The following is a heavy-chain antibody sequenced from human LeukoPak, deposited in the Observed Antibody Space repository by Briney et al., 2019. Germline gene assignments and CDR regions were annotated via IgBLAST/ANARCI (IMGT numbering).Heavy chain of an antibody. J-gene: IGHJ4*02. CDR2: ISGSGGST. D-gene: IGHD3-22*01. CDR1: GFTXSSYA. CDR3: AKSLNKWLDSDY. V-gene: IGHV3-23*01. Sequence: TGGSLRLSCAASGFTXSSYAMSWVRQAPGKGLEWVSAISGSGGSTYYADSVKGRFTISRDNSKNRLYVQMKRLRGEDRAVYYCAKSLNKWLDSDYWGQGTLVTVSS.